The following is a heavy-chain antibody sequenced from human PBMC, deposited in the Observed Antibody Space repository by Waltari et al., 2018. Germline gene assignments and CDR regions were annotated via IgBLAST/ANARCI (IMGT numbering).Heavy chain of an antibody. CDR2: ISPGGTTI. D-gene: IGHD6-6*01. J-gene: IGHJ2*01. CDR1: EFTFNPYS. Sequence: EVQLVESGGGLVQPGGSLRLSCAASEFTFNPYSMNWVRQAPGKGLEWISYISPGGTTIYYADAVQGRFTISRDNAKNSLYLRMNSLRAEDTAVYYCARDSASPLWYFDLWGRGTLVAVSS. V-gene: IGHV3-48*01. CDR3: ARDSASPLWYFDL.